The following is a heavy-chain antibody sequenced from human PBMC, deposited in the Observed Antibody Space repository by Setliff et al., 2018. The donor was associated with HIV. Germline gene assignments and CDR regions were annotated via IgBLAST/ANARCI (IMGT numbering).Heavy chain of an antibody. CDR1: GGSINNYY. CDR3: AGRDGYNRYYFDF. CDR2: IYTSGST. V-gene: IGHV4-4*07. D-gene: IGHD5-12*01. J-gene: IGHJ4*02. Sequence: SETLSLTCSVYGGSINNYYWSWIRQAAGKGLEWIGRIYTSGSTNYNPSLKRRVTMSVDTSKNQFSLKVTSVTAADTAVYYCAGRDGYNRYYFDFWGQGALVTVSS.